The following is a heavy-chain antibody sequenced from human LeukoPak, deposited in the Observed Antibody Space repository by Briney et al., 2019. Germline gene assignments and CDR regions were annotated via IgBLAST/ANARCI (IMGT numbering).Heavy chain of an antibody. D-gene: IGHD6-25*01. J-gene: IGHJ4*02. V-gene: IGHV3-66*01. CDR2: IYSGGST. CDR1: EFSVGSNY. Sequence: GGSLRLSCAASEFSVGSNYMTWVRQAPGKGLEWVSLIYSGGSTYYADSVKGRFTISRDNSKNTLYLQMNNLSADDTAVYYCARLGATSSGKYYFDSWGQGTLVTVSS. CDR3: ARLGATSSGKYYFDS.